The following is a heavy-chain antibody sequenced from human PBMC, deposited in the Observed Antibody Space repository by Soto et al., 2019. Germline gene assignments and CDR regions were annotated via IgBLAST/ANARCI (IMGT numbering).Heavy chain of an antibody. V-gene: IGHV3-33*01. CDR1: GFTFSNYG. Sequence: PGGSLRLSCAASGFTFSNYGMHWVRQAPGKGLEWVAVIWNDGSIKYYADSVKGRFTISRDNSKDTLYLQMNSLRAEDTAVYYCARGLLWFGEPPWGGMDVWGQGTTVTVSS. CDR3: ARGLLWFGEPPWGGMDV. D-gene: IGHD3-10*01. CDR2: IWNDGSIK. J-gene: IGHJ6*02.